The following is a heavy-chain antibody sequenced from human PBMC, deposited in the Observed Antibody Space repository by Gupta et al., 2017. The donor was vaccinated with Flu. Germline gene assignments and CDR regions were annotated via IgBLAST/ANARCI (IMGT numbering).Heavy chain of an antibody. CDR3: ARFRPEDYVVDYYYGMDV. D-gene: IGHD2-15*01. J-gene: IGHJ6*02. V-gene: IGHV4-34*01. CDR2: INHSGST. CDR1: GGSFSGYY. Sequence: VQLQPRGAGLLKPSETLSLTCAVYGGSFSGYYWSWIRQPPGKGLEWSGEINHSGSTNYNPSLKSRVTISVDTSKTQFSLKLSSVTAADTAVYYWARFRPEDYVVDYYYGMDVWGQGTTVTVSS.